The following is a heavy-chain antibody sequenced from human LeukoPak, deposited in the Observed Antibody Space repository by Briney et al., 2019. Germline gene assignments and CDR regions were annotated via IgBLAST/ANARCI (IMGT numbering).Heavy chain of an antibody. Sequence: GGSLRLSCAASGFTFSSYAMHWVRQAPGKGLEWVAVISDIGTTQSYADSFRARFIISRDDSKNTLFLEMNSLTTEDTAVYFCAKPHTFNRHGDWFDSWGQGTLVIVSS. D-gene: IGHD4-17*01. CDR3: AKPHTFNRHGDWFDS. CDR1: GFTFSSYA. J-gene: IGHJ5*01. V-gene: IGHV3-30*18. CDR2: ISDIGTTQ.